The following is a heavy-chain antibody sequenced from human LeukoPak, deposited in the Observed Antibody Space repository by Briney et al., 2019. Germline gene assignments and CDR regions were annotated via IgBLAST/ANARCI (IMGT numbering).Heavy chain of an antibody. D-gene: IGHD3-22*01. CDR2: IRYDGSNK. J-gene: IGHJ4*02. CDR3: AKVGAMILQHYFDY. Sequence: GGSLRLSCAASGLTFRNYWMSWVRQAPGKGLEWVAFIRYDGSNKYYADSVKGRFTISRDNSKNTLYLQMNSLRAGDTAVYYCAKVGAMILQHYFDYWGQGTLVTVSS. V-gene: IGHV3-30*02. CDR1: GLTFRNYW.